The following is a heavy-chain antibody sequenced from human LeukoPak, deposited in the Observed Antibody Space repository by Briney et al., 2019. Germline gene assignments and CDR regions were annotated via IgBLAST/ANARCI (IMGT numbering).Heavy chain of an antibody. J-gene: IGHJ4*02. CDR3: ARVPISTTARGYFDY. CDR1: AGSVSSGSYY. D-gene: IGHD4-17*01. CDR2: TYYSGST. V-gene: IGHV4-61*01. Sequence: SETLSLTCTVSAGSVSSGSYYWSWIRQPPGKGLEWIGYTYYSGSTTYNPSLKSRVTMSVDTSKNKFSLKLNSLTAADTAVYYCARVPISTTARGYFDYWGQGTLVTVSS.